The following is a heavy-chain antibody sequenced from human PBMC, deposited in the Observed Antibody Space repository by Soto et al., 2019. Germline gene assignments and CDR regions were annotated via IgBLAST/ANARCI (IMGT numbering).Heavy chain of an antibody. CDR2: VYYTGIT. V-gene: IGHV4-59*01. D-gene: IGHD6-19*01. CDR1: GGSISGSY. Sequence: SETLSLTCSVCGGSISGSYCSWIRQSPWKGLEWLGYVYYTGITNYSPSLRSRVSISVDTSKNEFSLRLSSVTAADTAVYFCARSVAVPGAHIDYWGQGTQVTVSS. J-gene: IGHJ4*02. CDR3: ARSVAVPGAHIDY.